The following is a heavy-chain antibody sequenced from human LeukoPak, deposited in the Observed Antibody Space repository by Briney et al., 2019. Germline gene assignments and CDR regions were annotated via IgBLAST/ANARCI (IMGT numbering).Heavy chain of an antibody. J-gene: IGHJ5*02. Sequence: GGSLRLSCAASGFTFSSYSMDWVLQAPGKGLEWVSSICSSYIYYADSVKGRFTISRDNAKNSLYLQMNSLRAEDTAVYYCAREVYTGYDGNWFDPWGQGTLVTVSS. CDR3: AREVYTGYDGNWFDP. CDR1: GFTFSSYS. D-gene: IGHD5-12*01. V-gene: IGHV3-21*01. CDR2: ICSSYI.